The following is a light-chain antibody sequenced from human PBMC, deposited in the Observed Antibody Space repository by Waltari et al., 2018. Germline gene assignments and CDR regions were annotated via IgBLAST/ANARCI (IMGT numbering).Light chain of an antibody. CDR1: QSISNY. V-gene: IGKV1-39*01. CDR3: PQTYITPFT. CDR2: AAS. Sequence: DIQMTQSPSSLSAFVGDRVSITCRASQSISNYLNWYQQKPGKAPELLIYAASSLQSGVPSRFSCRRSGTYFTLTTSSLQPEYLVTYYCPQTYITPFTFGPGTKVAS. J-gene: IGKJ3*01.